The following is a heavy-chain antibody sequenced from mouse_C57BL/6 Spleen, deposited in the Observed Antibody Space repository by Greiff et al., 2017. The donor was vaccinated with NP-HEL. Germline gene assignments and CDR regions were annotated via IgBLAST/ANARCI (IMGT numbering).Heavy chain of an antibody. V-gene: IGHV3-6*01. CDR2: ISYDGSN. Sequence: ESGPGLVKPSQSLSLTCSVTGYSITSGYYWNWIRQFPGNKLEWMGYISYDGSNNYNPSLKNRISITRDTSKNQFFLKLNSVTTEDTATYYCARGHYGSSYRFDYWGQGTTLTVSS. D-gene: IGHD1-1*01. CDR1: GYSITSGYY. CDR3: ARGHYGSSYRFDY. J-gene: IGHJ2*01.